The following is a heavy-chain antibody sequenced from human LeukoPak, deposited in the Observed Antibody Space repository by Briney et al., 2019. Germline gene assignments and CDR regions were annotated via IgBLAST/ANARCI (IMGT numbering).Heavy chain of an antibody. J-gene: IGHJ4*02. CDR1: GFTFSSYW. CDR3: ATEGHYYDSSGYYY. V-gene: IGHV3-7*04. D-gene: IGHD3-22*01. CDR2: IKQDGNEK. Sequence: GGSLRLSCVASGFTFSSYWMNWVRQAPGKGLEWVANIKQDGNEKYYVDSVKGRFTISRDNAKNSLYLQMNSLRAEDTAVYYCATEGHYYDSSGYYYWGQGTLVTVSS.